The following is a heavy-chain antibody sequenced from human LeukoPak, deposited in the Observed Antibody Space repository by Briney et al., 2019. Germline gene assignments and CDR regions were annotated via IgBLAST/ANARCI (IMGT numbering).Heavy chain of an antibody. D-gene: IGHD3-10*01. CDR3: ARDNSYYYGSGSYRAWFDP. V-gene: IGHV4-34*01. Sequence: PSETLSLTCAVYGGSFSGYYWSWIRQPPGKGLEWIGEINHSGSTNYNPSLKSRVTISVDTSKNQFSLKLSSVTAADTAVYYCARDNSYYYGSGSYRAWFDPWGQGTLVTVSS. CDR2: INHSGST. J-gene: IGHJ5*02. CDR1: GGSFSGYY.